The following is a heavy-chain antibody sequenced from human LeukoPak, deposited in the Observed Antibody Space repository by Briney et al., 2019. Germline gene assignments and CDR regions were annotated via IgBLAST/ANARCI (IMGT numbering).Heavy chain of an antibody. CDR1: GGSISSYY. CDR3: AGYRSSWYFDY. CDR2: IYYSGST. D-gene: IGHD6-13*01. V-gene: IGHV4-59*01. Sequence: SETLSLTCTVSGGSISSYYWSWIRQPPGKGLEWIGYIYYSGSTNYNPSLKSRVTISVDTSKNQFSLKLSSVTAADTAVYYCAGYRSSWYFDYWGQGTLVTVSS. J-gene: IGHJ4*02.